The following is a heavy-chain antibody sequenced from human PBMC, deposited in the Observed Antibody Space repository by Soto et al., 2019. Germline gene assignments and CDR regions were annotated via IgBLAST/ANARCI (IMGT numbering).Heavy chain of an antibody. V-gene: IGHV3-7*01. Sequence: EVQLVESGGGLVQPGGSLRLSCAASGFTFSSYWMSWVRQAPGKGLECVANIKQDGSEKYYVDSVKGRFTISRDNAKNSLYLQMNSLRAEDTAVYYCARDYGDRAYSYGYVDYWGQGTLVTVSS. J-gene: IGHJ4*02. D-gene: IGHD5-18*01. CDR1: GFTFSSYW. CDR3: ARDYGDRAYSYGYVDY. CDR2: IKQDGSEK.